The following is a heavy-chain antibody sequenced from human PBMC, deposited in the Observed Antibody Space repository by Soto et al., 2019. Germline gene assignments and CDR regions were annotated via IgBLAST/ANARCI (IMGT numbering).Heavy chain of an antibody. Sequence: PGESLKISCAASGFTFSSYGMHWVRQAPGKGLEWVAVISYDGSNKYYADSVKGRFTISRDNSKNTLYLQMNSLRAEDTAVYYCAKEGIVATIPLAYWGQGTLVTVSS. J-gene: IGHJ4*02. CDR2: ISYDGSNK. CDR3: AKEGIVATIPLAY. D-gene: IGHD5-12*01. V-gene: IGHV3-30*18. CDR1: GFTFSSYG.